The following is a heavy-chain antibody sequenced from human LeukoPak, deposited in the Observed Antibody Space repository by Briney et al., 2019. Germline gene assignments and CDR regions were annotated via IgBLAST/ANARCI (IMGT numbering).Heavy chain of an antibody. D-gene: IGHD5-18*01. V-gene: IGHV1-69*13. J-gene: IGHJ4*02. CDR3: ACVDTAMVFDY. CDR1: GGTFSSYA. Sequence: ASVKVSCKASGGTFSSYAISWVRQAPGQGLEWMGGIIPIFGTANYAQKFQGRVTITADESTSTAYMELSSLRSEDTAVYYCACVDTAMVFDYWGQGTLVTVSS. CDR2: IIPIFGTA.